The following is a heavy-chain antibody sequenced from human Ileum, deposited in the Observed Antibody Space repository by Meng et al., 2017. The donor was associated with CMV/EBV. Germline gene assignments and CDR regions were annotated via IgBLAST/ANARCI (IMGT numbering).Heavy chain of an antibody. CDR3: ARGTTYCDTARCSEYFQQ. V-gene: IGHV6-1*01. D-gene: IGHD2-21*01. J-gene: IGHJ1*01. CDR1: GDSVSSNSAT. Sequence: SQTLSLTCAISGDSVSSNSATWNWIRQSPSRGLEWLGRTYYRSKWNNNSTVSVKNRITINPDTSQNQFSLQLNSVTPEDTAVYYCARGTTYCDTARCSEYFQQWGQGTLVTVSS. CDR2: TYYRSKWNN.